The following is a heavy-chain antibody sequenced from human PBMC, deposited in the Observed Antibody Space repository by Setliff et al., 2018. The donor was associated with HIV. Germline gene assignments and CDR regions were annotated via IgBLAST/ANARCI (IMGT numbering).Heavy chain of an antibody. Sequence: GGSLRLSCAASGFSFSNAWMSWVRQAPGKGLEWVGRIKTEAEGYATAYAASVKGRLTISRDDSKNTLYLQMDSLRVEDTALYYCTRDPTPIQLWFFSGYYSEYWGPGTLVTVSS. CDR3: TRDPTPIQLWFFSGYYSEY. CDR1: GFSFSNAW. J-gene: IGHJ4*02. D-gene: IGHD5-18*01. V-gene: IGHV3-15*01. CDR2: IKTEAEGYAT.